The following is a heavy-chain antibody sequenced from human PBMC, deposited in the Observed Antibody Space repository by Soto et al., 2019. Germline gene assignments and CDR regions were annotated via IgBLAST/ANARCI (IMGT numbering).Heavy chain of an antibody. CDR2: LSYEGSEE. V-gene: IGHV3-30*03. D-gene: IGHD6-19*01. J-gene: IGHJ4*02. CDR1: GFNFGVFG. Sequence: GGSLRLSCAASGFNFGVFGMHWVRQAPGKGLEWLSVLSYEGSEEYYADSVRGRFTISRDNSKNTLFLQMDSLRVDDTGVYYCALTRRSSLLEVAGPGFEYWGQGTLVTVSS. CDR3: ALTRRSSLLEVAGPGFEY.